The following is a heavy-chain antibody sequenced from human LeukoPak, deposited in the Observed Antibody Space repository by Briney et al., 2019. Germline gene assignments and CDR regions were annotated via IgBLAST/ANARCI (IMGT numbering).Heavy chain of an antibody. J-gene: IGHJ4*02. CDR2: ISAYNGNT. CDR1: GYTFTTYG. V-gene: IGHV1-18*01. Sequence: GASVKVSCKASGYTFTTYGISWVRQAPGQGLEWMACISAYNGNTNYAQNLQGRVTMTTDTSTSTAYMELRSLRSDDTAVYYCARGRGIYMTTTTYYFDYWGQGTLVTVSS. D-gene: IGHD4-11*01. CDR3: ARGRGIYMTTTTYYFDY.